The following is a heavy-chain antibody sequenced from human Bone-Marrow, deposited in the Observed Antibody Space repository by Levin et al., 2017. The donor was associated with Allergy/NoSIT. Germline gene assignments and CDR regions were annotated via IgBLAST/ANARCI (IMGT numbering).Heavy chain of an antibody. CDR2: IRSKANSYAT. CDR3: TRRSYYGSGSYYTVDY. D-gene: IGHD3-10*01. J-gene: IGHJ4*02. CDR1: GFTFSGSA. Sequence: GESLKISCAASGFTFSGSAMHWVRQASGKGLEWVGRIRSKANSYATAYAASVKGRFTISRDDSKNTAYLQMNSLKTEDTAVYYCTRRSYYGSGSYYTVDYWGQGTLVTVSS. V-gene: IGHV3-73*01.